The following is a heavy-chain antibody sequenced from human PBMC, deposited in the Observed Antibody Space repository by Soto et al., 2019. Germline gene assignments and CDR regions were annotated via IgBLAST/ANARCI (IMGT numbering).Heavy chain of an antibody. D-gene: IGHD4-17*01. CDR3: ARHEVYGDYSTYYYYGMDV. J-gene: IGHJ6*02. Sequence: EVQLVQSGAEVKKPGESLRISCKGSGYSFTSYWISWVRQMPGKGLEWMGRIDPSDSYTNYSPSFQGHVTISADKSISTAYLQWSSLKASDTAMYYCARHEVYGDYSTYYYYGMDVWGQGTTVTVSS. CDR1: GYSFTSYW. CDR2: IDPSDSYT. V-gene: IGHV5-10-1*01.